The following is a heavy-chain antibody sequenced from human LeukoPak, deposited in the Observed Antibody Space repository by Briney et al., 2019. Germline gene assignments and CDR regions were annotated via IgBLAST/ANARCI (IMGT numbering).Heavy chain of an antibody. V-gene: IGHV3-33*08. D-gene: IGHD6-13*01. Sequence: PGGSLRLSCAASGFTFSSYGMHWVRQAPGKGLEWVAVIWYDGSNKYYADSVKGRFTISRDNSKNTLYLQMNSLRAEDTAVYYCARDGTAAAGYFDYWGQGTLITVSS. CDR1: GFTFSSYG. J-gene: IGHJ4*02. CDR2: IWYDGSNK. CDR3: ARDGTAAAGYFDY.